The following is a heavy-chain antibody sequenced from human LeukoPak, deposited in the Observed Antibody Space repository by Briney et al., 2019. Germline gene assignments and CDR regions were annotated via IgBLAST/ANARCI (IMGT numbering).Heavy chain of an antibody. V-gene: IGHV3-48*01. J-gene: IGHJ5*02. CDR1: GFTFSSYP. D-gene: IGHD3-3*01. CDR2: ISSSGDTI. Sequence: GGSLRLSCAASGFTFSSYPMIWVRQAPGKGLECISYISSSGDTIHYADSVKGRFTFSRDNAKNSLYLQMNSLRAEDTAVYYCAKDRQDDFWSGYFGGFDPWGQGTLVTVSS. CDR3: AKDRQDDFWSGYFGGFDP.